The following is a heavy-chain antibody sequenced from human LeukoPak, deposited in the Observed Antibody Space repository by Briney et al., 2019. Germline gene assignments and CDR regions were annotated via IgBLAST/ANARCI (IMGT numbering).Heavy chain of an antibody. V-gene: IGHV3-30-3*01. D-gene: IGHD5-24*01. CDR2: ISNDGGSK. CDR3: ARDDENGYNSLDY. Sequence: GGSLRLSCAASGFTFSSYSMHWVRQAPGKGLECVAVISNDGGSKYYADPVKGRFTISRDNSKNTLYLQMNSLRADDTAVFYCARDDENGYNSLDYWGQGTLVTVSS. CDR1: GFTFSSYS. J-gene: IGHJ4*02.